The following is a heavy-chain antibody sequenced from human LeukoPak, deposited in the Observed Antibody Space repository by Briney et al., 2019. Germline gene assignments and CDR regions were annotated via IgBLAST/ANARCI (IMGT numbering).Heavy chain of an antibody. CDR1: GGSISSSSYY. CDR2: IYYSGNT. CDR3: ARSGWYYSYMDV. Sequence: PSETLSLTCTVSGGSISSSSYYWGWIRQPPGKGLEWIGSIYYSGNTYYNPSLKSRVTISVDTSKNQFSLKLYSVTAADAAVYYCARSGWYYSYMDVWGKGTTVTISS. D-gene: IGHD6-19*01. J-gene: IGHJ6*03. V-gene: IGHV4-39*01.